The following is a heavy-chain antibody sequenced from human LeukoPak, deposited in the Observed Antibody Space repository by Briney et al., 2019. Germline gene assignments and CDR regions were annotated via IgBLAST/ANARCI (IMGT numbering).Heavy chain of an antibody. Sequence: PGGSLRLSCAASGFTFSSYSMNWVRQAPGKGLEWVSSISSSSSYIYYADSVKGRFTISRDNAENSLYLQMNSLRAEDTAVYYCARNGRCSSTSCNYYYYMDVWGKGTTVTVSS. CDR1: GFTFSSYS. CDR2: ISSSSSYI. CDR3: ARNGRCSSTSCNYYYYMDV. V-gene: IGHV3-21*01. J-gene: IGHJ6*03. D-gene: IGHD2-2*01.